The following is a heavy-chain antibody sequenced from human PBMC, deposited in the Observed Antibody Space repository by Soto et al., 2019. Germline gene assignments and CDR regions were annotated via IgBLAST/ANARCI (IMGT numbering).Heavy chain of an antibody. CDR2: IWYDGSNK. Sequence: GGSLRLSCAASGFTFSSYGMHWVRQAPGKGLEWVAVIWYDGSNKYYADSVKGRFTISRDNSKNTLYLQMNSLRAEDTAVYYCARDLTYGNSSSWYYYYGMDVWGQGTTVTVSS. V-gene: IGHV3-33*01. CDR1: GFTFSSYG. D-gene: IGHD6-13*01. CDR3: ARDLTYGNSSSWYYYYGMDV. J-gene: IGHJ6*02.